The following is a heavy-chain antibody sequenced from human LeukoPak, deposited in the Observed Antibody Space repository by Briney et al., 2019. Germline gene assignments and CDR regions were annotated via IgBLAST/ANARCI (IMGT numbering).Heavy chain of an antibody. V-gene: IGHV3-33*06. CDR2: IWYDGSNK. Sequence: GRSLRLSCAASRFTFSSYGMHWVRQAPGKGLEWVAVIWYDGSNKYYADSVKGRFTISRDNSKNTLYLQMNSLRAEDTAVYYCAKDPIAAANDAFDIWGQGTMVTVSS. CDR3: AKDPIAAANDAFDI. D-gene: IGHD6-25*01. CDR1: RFTFSSYG. J-gene: IGHJ3*02.